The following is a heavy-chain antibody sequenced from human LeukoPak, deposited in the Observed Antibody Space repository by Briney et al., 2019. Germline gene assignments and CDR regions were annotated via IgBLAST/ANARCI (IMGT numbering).Heavy chain of an antibody. Sequence: PGRSLRLSCAASGFTFSSYGMQWDRQAPGKGLEWVAVISHDGTVQHYADSVKGRFTISRDNSDNTLYLQMNSLRDEDTAMYYCAKEGTAMASSYFDYWGQGTLITVSS. CDR3: AKEGTAMASSYFDY. D-gene: IGHD5-18*01. J-gene: IGHJ4*02. V-gene: IGHV3-30*18. CDR2: ISHDGTVQ. CDR1: GFTFSSYG.